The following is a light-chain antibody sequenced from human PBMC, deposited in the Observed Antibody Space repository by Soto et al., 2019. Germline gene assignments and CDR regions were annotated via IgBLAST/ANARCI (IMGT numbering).Light chain of an antibody. J-gene: IGKJ5*01. V-gene: IGKV1-5*01. CDR1: QRISSY. Sequence: DILMYHSPSSLSATVDDRVTRTCRASQRISSYLNWYQQKPGKAPKLLIYDVSSLESGVPSRFSGSGSGTEFTLTISSLQPDDFATYYCQHYNIYSEAFGQGGLLEIK. CDR2: DVS. CDR3: QHYNIYSEA.